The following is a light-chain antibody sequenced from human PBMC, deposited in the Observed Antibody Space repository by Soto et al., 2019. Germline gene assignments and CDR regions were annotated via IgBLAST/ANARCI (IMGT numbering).Light chain of an antibody. V-gene: IGKV3-15*01. J-gene: IGKJ5*01. CDR2: GAS. CDR3: QQYNSWPPIT. Sequence: EIVVTQSPATLSVSPGERATLSCRASQSIGSNLAWYQQKPGQAPRLLIYGASTRATDIPARFSGSGSGAEFTLTISSLQSEDFAVYYCQQYNSWPPITFGQGTRLEIK. CDR1: QSIGSN.